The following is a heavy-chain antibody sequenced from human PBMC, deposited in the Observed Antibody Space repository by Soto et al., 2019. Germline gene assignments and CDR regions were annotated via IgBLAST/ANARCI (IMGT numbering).Heavy chain of an antibody. CDR1: GYTFTSYA. CDR3: ARSSGFYYVDY. D-gene: IGHD3-22*01. CDR2: INAGNGHT. V-gene: IGHV1-3*01. J-gene: IGHJ4*02. Sequence: QVQLVQSGAEVKKPGASVKVSCKASGYTFTSYAMHWVRQAPGQRLEWMGWINAGNGHTKYSQKFQGRVTITRDTSAITAYMELTSLRSEDTPVYYCARSSGFYYVDYWGQGTLVTVSS.